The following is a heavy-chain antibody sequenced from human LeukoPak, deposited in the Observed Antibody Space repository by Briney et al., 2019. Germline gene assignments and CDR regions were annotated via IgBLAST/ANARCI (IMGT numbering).Heavy chain of an antibody. J-gene: IGHJ4*02. CDR2: ISSSSSTI. Sequence: SGGSLRLSCAASGFTFSSYSMNWVRQAPGKGLEWVSYISSSSSTIYYADSVKGRFTISRDNAKNSLYLQMNSLRAEDTAVYYCARDNLPWVSSTNFDYWGQGTLVTVSS. V-gene: IGHV3-48*04. CDR1: GFTFSSYS. D-gene: IGHD6-13*01. CDR3: ARDNLPWVSSTNFDY.